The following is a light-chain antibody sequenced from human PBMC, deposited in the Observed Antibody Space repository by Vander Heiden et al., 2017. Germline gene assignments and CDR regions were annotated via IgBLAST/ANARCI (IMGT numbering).Light chain of an antibody. Sequence: DLQMTQSPSSVSASVGDRVTITSRASQGISSWLAWCQQKPGKAPKLLIHSASTLQSVVPSRFTGSGSGTDFTLTISSLEPEDFATYYCQQANSFPWTFGQGTKVEIK. CDR3: QQANSFPWT. CDR2: SAS. J-gene: IGKJ1*01. CDR1: QGISSW. V-gene: IGKV1-12*01.